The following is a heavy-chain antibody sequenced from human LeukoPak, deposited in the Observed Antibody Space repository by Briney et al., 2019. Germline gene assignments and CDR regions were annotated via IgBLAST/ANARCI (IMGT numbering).Heavy chain of an antibody. Sequence: SETLSLTCTVSGGSISSGSYYWSWIRQPAGKGLEWIGRIYTSGSTNYNPSLKSRVTISVDTSKNQVSLKLSSVTAADTAVYYCARGISGEFDYWGQGTLVTVSS. V-gene: IGHV4-61*02. CDR3: ARGISGEFDY. CDR2: IYTSGST. J-gene: IGHJ4*02. CDR1: GGSISSGSYY. D-gene: IGHD6-19*01.